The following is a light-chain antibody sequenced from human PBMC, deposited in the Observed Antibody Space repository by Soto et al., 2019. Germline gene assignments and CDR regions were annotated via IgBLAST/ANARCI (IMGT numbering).Light chain of an antibody. V-gene: IGKV1-5*03. CDR1: QSISSW. Sequence: DIPLTQSPSTLSASVGDRVTITCWASQSISSWLAWYQQKPGKAPKLLIYKASTLESGVPSRFSGSGSGTEFTLTISSLQPDDFATYYCQHWVDYMWTFGQGTKVEIK. CDR2: KAS. CDR3: QHWVDYMWT. J-gene: IGKJ1*01.